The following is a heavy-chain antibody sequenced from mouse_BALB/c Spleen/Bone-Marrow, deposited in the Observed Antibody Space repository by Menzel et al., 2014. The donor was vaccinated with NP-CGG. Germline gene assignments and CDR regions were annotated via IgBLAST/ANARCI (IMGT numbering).Heavy chain of an antibody. V-gene: IGHV1-69*02. CDR3: ARDSITTVVATDY. Sequence: VHLQQSGAELVKPGASVKLSCKASGYTFTSYWMHWVKQRPGQGLEWIGEIDPSDSYTNYNQKFKGKATLTVDKSSSTAYMQLSSLTSEDSAVYYCARDSITTVVATDYWGQGTTLTVSS. D-gene: IGHD1-1*01. CDR1: GYTFTSYW. CDR2: IDPSDSYT. J-gene: IGHJ2*01.